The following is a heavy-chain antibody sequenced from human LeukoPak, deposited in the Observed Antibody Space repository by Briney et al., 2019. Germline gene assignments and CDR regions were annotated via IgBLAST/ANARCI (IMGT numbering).Heavy chain of an antibody. V-gene: IGHV3-30*03. CDR1: GFTFSNYG. CDR3: AREGSSSFRDNWFDP. Sequence: GGSLRLSCAASGFTFSNYGMHWIRQAPGKGLEWVAVISYDGINKYYADSVKGRFTISRDNSKYTLYLQMNSLRAEDTAVYYCAREGSSSFRDNWFDPWGQGTLVTVSS. D-gene: IGHD6-6*01. CDR2: ISYDGINK. J-gene: IGHJ5*02.